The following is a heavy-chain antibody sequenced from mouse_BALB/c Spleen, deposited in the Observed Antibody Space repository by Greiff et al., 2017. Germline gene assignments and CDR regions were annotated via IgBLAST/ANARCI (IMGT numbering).Heavy chain of an antibody. CDR1: GYTFTSYW. CDR3: ARLVTTVVAPGFFDV. J-gene: IGHJ1*01. Sequence: QVQLKESGAELARPGASVKLSCKASGYTFTSYWMQWVKQRPGQGLEWIGAIYPGDGDTRYTQKFKGKATLTADKSSSTAYMQLSSLASEDSAVYYCARLVTTVVAPGFFDVWGAGTTVTVSS. D-gene: IGHD1-1*01. V-gene: IGHV1-87*01. CDR2: IYPGDGDT.